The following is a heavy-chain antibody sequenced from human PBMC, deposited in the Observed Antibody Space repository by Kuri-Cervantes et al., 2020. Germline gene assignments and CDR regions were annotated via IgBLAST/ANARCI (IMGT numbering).Heavy chain of an antibody. V-gene: IGHV3-30*04. D-gene: IGHD3-22*01. CDR2: ISYDGSNK. Sequence: GESLKISCAASGFTFSSYAMHWVRQAPGKGLEWVAVISYDGSNKYCADSVKGRFTISRDNSKNTLYLQMNSLRAEDTAVYYCAKGQPRLLSAHFDYWGQGTLVTVSS. CDR3: AKGQPRLLSAHFDY. J-gene: IGHJ4*02. CDR1: GFTFSSYA.